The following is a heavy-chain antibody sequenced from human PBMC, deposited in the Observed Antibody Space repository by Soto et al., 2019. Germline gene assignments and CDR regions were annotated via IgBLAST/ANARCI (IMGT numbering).Heavy chain of an antibody. CDR2: IDPSDSYT. V-gene: IGHV5-10-1*01. CDR3: ARHPNYDSSGYLNDAFDS. J-gene: IGHJ3*02. D-gene: IGHD3-22*01. Sequence: GESLKIPCKGSGYSFTSYWISWVRQMPGKGLEWMGRIDPSDSYTNYSPSFQGHVTISADKSISTAYLQWSSLKASDTAMYYCARHPNYDSSGYLNDAFDSWGQGTMVIVAS. CDR1: GYSFTSYW.